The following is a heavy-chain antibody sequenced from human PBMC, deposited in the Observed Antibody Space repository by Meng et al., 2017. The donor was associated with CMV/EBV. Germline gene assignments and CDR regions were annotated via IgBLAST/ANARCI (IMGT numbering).Heavy chain of an antibody. V-gene: IGHV1-2*02. CDR1: GYTFTGYY. CDR3: ARGYATQWLVRYNFDY. CDR2: INPNSGST. D-gene: IGHD6-19*01. Sequence: SVKVSCKASGYTFTGYYMHWVRQAPGQGLEWMGWINPNSGSTNYAQKLQGRVTMTRDTSISTAYMELSRLRSNGTAVYYCARGYATQWLVRYNFDYWGQGTLVTVSS. J-gene: IGHJ4*02.